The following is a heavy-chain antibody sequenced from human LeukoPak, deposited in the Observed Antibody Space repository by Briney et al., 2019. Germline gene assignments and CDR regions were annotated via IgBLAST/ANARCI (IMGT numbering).Heavy chain of an antibody. CDR1: GFTFNSYG. CDR3: ARDAYDSSGYYFDY. D-gene: IGHD3-22*01. J-gene: IGHJ4*02. CDR2: IWYDGSNK. Sequence: SGGSLRLSCAASGFTFNSYGMHWVRQAPGKGLEWVAVIWYDGSNKYYADSVKGRFTISRDNSKNTLYLQMNSLRAEDTAVYYCARDAYDSSGYYFDYWGQGTLVTVSS. V-gene: IGHV3-33*08.